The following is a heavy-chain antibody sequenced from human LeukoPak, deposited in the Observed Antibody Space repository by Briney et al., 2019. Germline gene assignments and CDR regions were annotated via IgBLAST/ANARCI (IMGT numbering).Heavy chain of an antibody. Sequence: GGSLRLSCAASGFTFSSYEMNWVRQAPGKGLEWVSYISSSGSTIYYADSVKGRFTISRDNAKNSLYLQMNSLRAEDTAVYYCAGAPGTVTPDYWGQGTLVTVSS. CDR2: ISSSGSTI. CDR1: GFTFSSYE. J-gene: IGHJ4*02. V-gene: IGHV3-48*03. D-gene: IGHD4-17*01. CDR3: AGAPGTVTPDY.